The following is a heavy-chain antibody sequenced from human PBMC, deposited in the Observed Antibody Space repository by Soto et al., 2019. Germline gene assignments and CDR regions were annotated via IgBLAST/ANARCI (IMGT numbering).Heavy chain of an antibody. CDR2: MSRSSSTI. Sequence: EVQLVESGGGVVQPGGSLRLSCAASGFTFSSYSMNWVRQAPGKGLEGGSYMSRSSSTIHYADSVKGRFTISRDNAKNSMYLQMSSLRAEDTAVYYCAGWRNNWFDPWGQGTLVTVSS. V-gene: IGHV3-48*01. D-gene: IGHD6-19*01. CDR3: AGWRNNWFDP. J-gene: IGHJ5*02. CDR1: GFTFSSYS.